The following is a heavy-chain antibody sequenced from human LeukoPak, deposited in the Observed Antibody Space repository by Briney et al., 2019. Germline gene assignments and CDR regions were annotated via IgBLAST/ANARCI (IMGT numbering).Heavy chain of an antibody. Sequence: SETLSLACAVSGGSISSSNWWNWVRQPPGKGLEWIGEIYHNGNTNYNPSLKSRLTMSLDKSKNQFSLKLTSVTAADTAMYYCARVFARYSGSFWGQGTLVTVSS. D-gene: IGHD1-26*01. J-gene: IGHJ4*02. CDR3: ARVFARYSGSF. CDR2: IYHNGNT. CDR1: GGSISSSNW. V-gene: IGHV4-4*02.